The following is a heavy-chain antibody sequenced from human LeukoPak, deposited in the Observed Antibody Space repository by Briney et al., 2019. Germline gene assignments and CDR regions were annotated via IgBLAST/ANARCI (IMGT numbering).Heavy chain of an antibody. Sequence: GGSLRLSCAASGFTFSSYGMHWVRQAPGKGLEWVAFIRYDGSNKYYADSVKGRFTISRDNSKNTLYLQMNSLRAEDTAVYYCARDTSGSYALDYWGQGTLVTVSS. CDR1: GFTFSSYG. J-gene: IGHJ4*02. V-gene: IGHV3-30*02. D-gene: IGHD1-26*01. CDR2: IRYDGSNK. CDR3: ARDTSGSYALDY.